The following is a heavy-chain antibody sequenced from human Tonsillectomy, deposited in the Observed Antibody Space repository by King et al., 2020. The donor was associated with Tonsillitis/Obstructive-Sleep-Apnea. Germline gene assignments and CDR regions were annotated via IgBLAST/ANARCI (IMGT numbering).Heavy chain of an antibody. CDR1: GVSISSPSYS. CDR3: ARSVPGSYAFLL. V-gene: IGHV4-39*01. D-gene: IGHD3-16*01. Sequence: LQLQESGPGLVRPSETLSLTCTVSGVSISSPSYSWGWIRQPPGKRLEWIGTIYYTGDTSYNPSLKTRVTIFVDTSKNQFSLRLTSATAADTAVFFCARSVPGSYAFLLWGQGSLVTVSS. CDR2: IYYTGDT. J-gene: IGHJ4*02.